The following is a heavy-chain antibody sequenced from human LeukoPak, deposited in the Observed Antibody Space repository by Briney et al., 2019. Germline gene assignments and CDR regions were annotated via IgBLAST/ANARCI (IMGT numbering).Heavy chain of an antibody. Sequence: ASVKVSCTASGYTFTSYDISWVRQATGQGLEWMGWMNSNRANTGYAQQFKGRVTITRNTAISTAYMELSRLSPEDTAVYYCARLASSSWPLYYYYGMDVWGQGTTVTVSS. D-gene: IGHD6-13*01. CDR2: MNSNRANT. CDR1: GYTFTSYD. J-gene: IGHJ6*02. V-gene: IGHV1-8*01. CDR3: ARLASSSWPLYYYYGMDV.